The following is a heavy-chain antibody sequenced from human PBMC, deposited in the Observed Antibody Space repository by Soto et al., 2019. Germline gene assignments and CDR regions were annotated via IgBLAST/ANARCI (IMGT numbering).Heavy chain of an antibody. CDR3: ARHPEIEPPSGWFDP. J-gene: IGHJ5*02. CDR1: GGSISSSSYY. Sequence: PSETLSLTCTVSGGSISSSSYYWGWIRQPPGKGLEWIGSIYYSGSTYYNPSLKSRVTISVDTSKNQFSLKLSSVTAADTAVYYCARHPEIEPPSGWFDPWGQGTLVTVSS. V-gene: IGHV4-39*01. CDR2: IYYSGST.